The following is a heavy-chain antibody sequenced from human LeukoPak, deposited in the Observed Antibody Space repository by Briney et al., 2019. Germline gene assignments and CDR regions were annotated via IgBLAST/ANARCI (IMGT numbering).Heavy chain of an antibody. Sequence: GASVKVSCKASGYTFTSYGIRWVRQAPGQGLEWMGWISTYNDDTNYAQKLQGRVTMTTDTSTSTAYMALRSLRSDDTAVYYCARDHNWVVDYWGQGTLVTVSS. CDR2: ISTYNDDT. CDR3: ARDHNWVVDY. CDR1: GYTFTSYG. D-gene: IGHD1-1*01. V-gene: IGHV1-18*01. J-gene: IGHJ4*02.